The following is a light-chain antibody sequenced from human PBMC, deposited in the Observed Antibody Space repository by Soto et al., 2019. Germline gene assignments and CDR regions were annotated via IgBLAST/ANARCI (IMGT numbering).Light chain of an antibody. Sequence: EIVMTQSPATLSVSPGERATLSCRASQSVHSNLAWYQQKPGQAPRLLIYGASTRATGIPARFSGGGSGTEFTLTIRSLQSEDFAVYYCQQYNTWVTFGGGTKVEIK. CDR3: QQYNTWVT. J-gene: IGKJ4*01. CDR2: GAS. CDR1: QSVHSN. V-gene: IGKV3-15*01.